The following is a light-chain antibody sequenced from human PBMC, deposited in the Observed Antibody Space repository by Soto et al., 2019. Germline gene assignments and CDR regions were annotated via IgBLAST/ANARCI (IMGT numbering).Light chain of an antibody. CDR1: QSISCY. Sequence: DIVWTQSPVTLSLSPGERATLSCRARQSISCYLAWYPQKHGQAPRLLICAASNRATGIPPRFSGSGSGTDFTLTISSLEPEDFAVYYCQQRSNRPPTFGQGTNVEVK. V-gene: IGKV3-11*01. CDR2: AAS. CDR3: QQRSNRPPT. J-gene: IGKJ1*01.